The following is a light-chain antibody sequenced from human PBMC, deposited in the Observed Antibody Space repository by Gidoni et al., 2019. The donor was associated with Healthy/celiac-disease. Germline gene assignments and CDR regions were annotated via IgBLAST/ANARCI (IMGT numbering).Light chain of an antibody. CDR2: AAS. CDR1: QGISNS. CDR3: QQYYSTPLIT. J-gene: IGKJ5*01. V-gene: IGKV1-NL1*01. Sequence: DIQMTQSPSSLSASEGDRVTITCRASQGISNSLAWYQQKPGKAPKLLLYAASRLESGVPSRFSGSGSGTDYTLTISSLQPEDFATYYCQQYYSTPLITFGQGTRLEIK.